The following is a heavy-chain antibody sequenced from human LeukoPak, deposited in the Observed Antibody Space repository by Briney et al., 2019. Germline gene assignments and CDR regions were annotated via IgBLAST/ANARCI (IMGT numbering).Heavy chain of an antibody. J-gene: IGHJ4*02. D-gene: IGHD2-15*01. Sequence: GGSLRLSCAASGFTFSSYSMNWVRQAPGKGLEWVSSISSSSSYIYYADSVKGRFTISRDNAKNSLYLQMNSLRAEDTAVYYCARRNGGMGGYFDWGQGTLVTVSS. CDR2: ISSSSSYI. CDR3: ARRNGGMGGYFD. CDR1: GFTFSSYS. V-gene: IGHV3-21*01.